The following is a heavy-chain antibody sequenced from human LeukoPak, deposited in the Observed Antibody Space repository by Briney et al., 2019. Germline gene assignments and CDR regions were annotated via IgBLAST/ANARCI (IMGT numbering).Heavy chain of an antibody. D-gene: IGHD1-26*01. V-gene: IGHV3-21*01. CDR1: GFTFSSYS. CDR3: ARGEWELHFPIDY. CDR2: ISSSSSSYI. J-gene: IGHJ4*02. Sequence: GGSLRLSCAASGFTFSSYSMNWVRQAPGKGLEWVSSISSSSSSYIYYADSVKGRFTISRDNAKNSLYLQMNSLRAEDTAVYYCARGEWELHFPIDYWGQGTLVTVSS.